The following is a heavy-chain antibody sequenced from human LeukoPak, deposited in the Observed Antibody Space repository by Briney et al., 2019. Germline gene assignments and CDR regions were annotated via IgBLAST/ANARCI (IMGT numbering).Heavy chain of an antibody. D-gene: IGHD3-10*02. CDR2: INHSGST. CDR3: ARGENMLGP. Sequence: SETLSLTCAVYGGSFSGYYWSWIRQPPGKGLEWIDKINHSGSTNYNPSLESRVTILVDTSKNQFSLKLSSVTAADTAVYYCARGENMLGPWGQGTLVTVSS. J-gene: IGHJ4*02. V-gene: IGHV4-34*01. CDR1: GGSFSGYY.